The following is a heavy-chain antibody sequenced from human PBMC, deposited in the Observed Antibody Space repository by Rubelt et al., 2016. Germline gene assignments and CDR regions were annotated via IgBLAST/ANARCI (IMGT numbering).Heavy chain of an antibody. CDR3: ARDRTQWLVRLIDY. CDR2: SYDGSNK. V-gene: IGHV3-30*01. Sequence: SYDGSNKYYADSVKGRFTFSRDNSKNTLYLQMNSLRAEDTAVYYCARDRTQWLVRLIDYWGQGTLVTVSS. J-gene: IGHJ4*02. D-gene: IGHD6-19*01.